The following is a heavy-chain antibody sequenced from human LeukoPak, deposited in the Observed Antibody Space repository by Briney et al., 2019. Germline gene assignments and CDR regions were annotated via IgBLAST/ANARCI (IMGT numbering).Heavy chain of an antibody. CDR2: INSDGSST. J-gene: IGHJ4*02. CDR3: ASSSSWAYFFDY. CDR1: GFTFSSYW. Sequence: GGSLRLSCAASGFTFSSYWMHWVRQAPGKGLVWVSRINSDGSSTSYADSVKGRFTISRDNAKNTLYQQMNSLTAEDTAVYYCASSSSWAYFFDYWGQGTLVTVSS. V-gene: IGHV3-74*01. D-gene: IGHD6-13*01.